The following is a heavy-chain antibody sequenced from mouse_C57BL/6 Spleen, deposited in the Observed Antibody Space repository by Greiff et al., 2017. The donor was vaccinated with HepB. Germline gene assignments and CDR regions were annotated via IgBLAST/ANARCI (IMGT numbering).Heavy chain of an antibody. CDR2: IYPGSGST. Sequence: QVQLQQPGAELVKPGASVKMSCKASGYTFTSYWITWVKQRPGQGLEWIGDIYPGSGSTNYNEKFKSKATLTVDTSSSTAYMQLSSLTSEDSAVYYCARGEVWDSAWFAYWGQGTLVTVSA. V-gene: IGHV1-55*01. D-gene: IGHD2-10*02. J-gene: IGHJ3*01. CDR1: GYTFTSYW. CDR3: ARGEVWDSAWFAY.